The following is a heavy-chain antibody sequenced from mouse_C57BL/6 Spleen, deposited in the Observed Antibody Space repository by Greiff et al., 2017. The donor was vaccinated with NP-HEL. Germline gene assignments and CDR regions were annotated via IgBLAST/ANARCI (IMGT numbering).Heavy chain of an antibody. D-gene: IGHD1-1*01. CDR3: ARDEDYYGSGGYYAMDD. J-gene: IGHJ4*01. Sequence: EVKLVESGGGLVKPGGSLKLSCAASGFTFSSYAMSWVRQTPEKRLEWVATISDGGSYTYYPDNVKGRFTISRDNAKNNLYLQMSHLKSEDTAMYYCARDEDYYGSGGYYAMDDWGQGTSVTVSS. V-gene: IGHV5-4*01. CDR1: GFTFSSYA. CDR2: ISDGGSYT.